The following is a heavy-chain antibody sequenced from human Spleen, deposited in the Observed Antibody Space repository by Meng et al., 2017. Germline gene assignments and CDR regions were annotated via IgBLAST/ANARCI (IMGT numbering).Heavy chain of an antibody. CDR1: GFTFSTYT. CDR2: ISSSSSSI. J-gene: IGHJ4*02. CDR3: ARVLEVQWLEYYFDY. V-gene: IGHV3-21*01. D-gene: IGHD6-19*01. Sequence: GESLKISCAASGFTFSTYTMNWVRQAPGKGLEWVSSISSSSSSIYYADSVKGRLTISRDNAKNSLYLQMNSLRADDTAVYYCARVLEVQWLEYYFDYWGQGTLVTVSS.